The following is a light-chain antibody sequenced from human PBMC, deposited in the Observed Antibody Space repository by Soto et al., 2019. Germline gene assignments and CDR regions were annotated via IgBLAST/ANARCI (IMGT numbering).Light chain of an antibody. CDR1: QSISSS. CDR3: QQRSNWPT. J-gene: IGKJ3*01. V-gene: IGKV3-15*01. Sequence: EIVMTQSPATLSVSPGERATLSCRASQSISSSLAWYQHKAGQAPRLLIHGASTRATGIPDRFSGSGSGTEFALTISSLQTEDCAVYYCQQRSNWPTFGPGTKVDIK. CDR2: GAS.